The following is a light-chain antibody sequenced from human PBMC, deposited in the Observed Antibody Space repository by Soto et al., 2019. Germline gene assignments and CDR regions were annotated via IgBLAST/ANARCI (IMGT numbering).Light chain of an antibody. CDR3: SSYTSSSTKV. J-gene: IGLJ1*01. CDR2: AVS. CDR1: SSDVGGYNY. V-gene: IGLV2-14*01. Sequence: QSVLTQPASVSGSPGQSITISCTRTSSDVGGYNYVSWYQQHPGKAPKLMIYAVSNRPSGVSNRFSGSKSGNTASLTISGLQAEDEADYYCSSYTSSSTKVFGTGTKVTVL.